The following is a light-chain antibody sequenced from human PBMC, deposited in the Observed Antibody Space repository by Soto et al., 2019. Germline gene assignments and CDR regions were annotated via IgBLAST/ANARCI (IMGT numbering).Light chain of an antibody. CDR1: NIGSKS. Sequence: SYELTQPPSGSVAPGQTATVTCGGRNIGSKSVHWYQQKPGQAPVLVVHDDSDRPSGIPGRFSGSNSGDTATLTISGVEAGDEADYYCQVWDRSSNHWVFGGGTKLTVL. CDR3: QVWDRSSNHWV. V-gene: IGLV3-21*02. J-gene: IGLJ3*02. CDR2: DDS.